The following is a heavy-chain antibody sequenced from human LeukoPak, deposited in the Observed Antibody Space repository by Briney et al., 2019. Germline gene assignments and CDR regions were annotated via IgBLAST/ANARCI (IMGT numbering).Heavy chain of an antibody. D-gene: IGHD5-18*01. J-gene: IGHJ4*02. CDR1: GYSFNTYW. V-gene: IGHV5-51*03. CDR2: IYPADSDT. CDR3: ARVLDVDTAVFHYYFDF. Sequence: PGESLTLSCPGSGYSFNTYWVGWVRQMPGKGLEWMGIIYPADSDTRYSPSFQGQVTISADKSINTAYLQWRTLKASDSAIYYCARVLDVDTAVFHYYFDFWGQGTLVTVSS.